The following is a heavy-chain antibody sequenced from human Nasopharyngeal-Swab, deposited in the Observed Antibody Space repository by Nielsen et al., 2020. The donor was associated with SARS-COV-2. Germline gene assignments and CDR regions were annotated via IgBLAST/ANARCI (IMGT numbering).Heavy chain of an antibody. V-gene: IGHV3-7*01. D-gene: IGHD3-10*01. CDR2: IKQDGSEK. Sequence: GESLKISCAASGFTFSNAWMSWVRQAPGKGLEWVANIKQDGSEKYYVDSVKGRFTISRDNAKNSLYLQMNSLRAEDTAVYYCAREEITMVRGVIILDWFDPWGQGTLVTVSS. CDR1: GFTFSNAW. J-gene: IGHJ5*02. CDR3: AREEITMVRGVIILDWFDP.